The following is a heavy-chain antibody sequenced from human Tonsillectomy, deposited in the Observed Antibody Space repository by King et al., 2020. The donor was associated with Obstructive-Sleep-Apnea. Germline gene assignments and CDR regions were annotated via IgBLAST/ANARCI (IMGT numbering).Heavy chain of an antibody. D-gene: IGHD3-3*01. J-gene: IGHJ6*02. CDR2: VHQSGGT. Sequence: VQLQQWGAGLLKPSETLSLTCGVSGGSFSPFYWTWIRQSPGKGLEWIGDVHQSGGTHYNPSLKSRLTLSVDSPNNQFSLKLTSVTAADTAVYYCASQSDMWRGRERFFYYGVDIWGQGTTVTVSS. V-gene: IGHV4-34*01. CDR3: ASQSDMWRGRERFFYYGVDI. CDR1: GGSFSPFY.